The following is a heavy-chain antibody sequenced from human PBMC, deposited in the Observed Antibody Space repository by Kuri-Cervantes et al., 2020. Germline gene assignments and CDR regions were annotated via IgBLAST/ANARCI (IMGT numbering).Heavy chain of an antibody. CDR1: GFTFSSYG. CDR2: IDISGGDT. D-gene: IGHD1-26*01. J-gene: IGHJ4*02. V-gene: IGHV3-23*01. CDR3: AKGSSGSYWTVDS. Sequence: GESLKISCAASGFTFSSYGMHWVRQAPGKGLEWVSGIDISGGDTYYADSVRGRFTISRDNSKGTFYLQMNNLRGEDTAVYYCAKGSSGSYWTVDSWGQGTLVTVSS.